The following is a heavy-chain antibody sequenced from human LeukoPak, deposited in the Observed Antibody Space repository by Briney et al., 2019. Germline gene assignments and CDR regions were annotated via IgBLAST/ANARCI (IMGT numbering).Heavy chain of an antibody. CDR1: GGSITSSSYY. Sequence: SETLSLTCTVSGGSITSSSYYWGWIRQPPGKGLEWIGSIYYTGTTYYNPSPKSRVTISLNTSRNQLSLKLSSVTAADTAVYYCARLFDAVAANWGQGTLVTVSS. D-gene: IGHD6-19*01. CDR2: IYYTGTT. CDR3: ARLFDAVAAN. J-gene: IGHJ4*02. V-gene: IGHV4-39*07.